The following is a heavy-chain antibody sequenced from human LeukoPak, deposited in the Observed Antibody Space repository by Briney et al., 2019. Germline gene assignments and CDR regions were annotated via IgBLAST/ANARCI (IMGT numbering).Heavy chain of an antibody. CDR2: VHSGGTT. J-gene: IGHJ6*03. CDR1: GGSMNGFY. Sequence: SETLSLTCSVSGGSMNGFYWSWLRQPAGKGLEWIGRVHSGGTTNYNPSLRSRLTLSIDTSKKQFSLWLSSVTAADTALYYCARDNPDGYSHEHYYYYMDIWGKGTAVTVSS. V-gene: IGHV4-4*07. CDR3: ARDNPDGYSHEHYYYYMDI. D-gene: IGHD5-18*01.